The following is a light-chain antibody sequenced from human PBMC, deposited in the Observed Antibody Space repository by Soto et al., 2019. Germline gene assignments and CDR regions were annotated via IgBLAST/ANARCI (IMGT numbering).Light chain of an antibody. V-gene: IGKV3-20*01. J-gene: IGKJ1*01. CDR3: QQYGSSGT. Sequence: EIVLTQSPGTLSLSPGERATLSCRASQSVSSYYLAWYQQKPGQAPRLLIYGASNRATGIPDRFSGSGSGTDFTLTISRLEPEDFAVYYCQQYGSSGTFGQGSKLDIK. CDR2: GAS. CDR1: QSVSSYY.